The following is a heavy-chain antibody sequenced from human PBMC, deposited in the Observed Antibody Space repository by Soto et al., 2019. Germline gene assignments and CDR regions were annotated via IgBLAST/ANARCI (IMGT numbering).Heavy chain of an antibody. CDR1: GYTFTSYA. CDR2: INAGNGNT. V-gene: IGHV1-3*01. Sequence: GASVKVSCKASGYTFTSYAMHWVRQAPGQRLEWMGWINAGNGNTKYSQKFQGRVTITRDTSASTAYMELSSLRSEDTAVYYCAREETVSPANYGMDVWGQGTTVTVSS. CDR3: AREETVSPANYGMDV. J-gene: IGHJ6*02. D-gene: IGHD4-17*01.